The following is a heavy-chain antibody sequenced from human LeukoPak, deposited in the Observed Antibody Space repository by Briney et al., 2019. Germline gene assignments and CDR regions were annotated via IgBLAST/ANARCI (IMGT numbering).Heavy chain of an antibody. CDR2: ISYDGSNK. D-gene: IGHD5-18*01. J-gene: IGHJ4*02. CDR3: ARDSTWIQDF. CDR1: GFTFSSYA. Sequence: GGSLRLSCAASGFTFSSYAMHWVRQAPGKGLEWVAVISYDGSNKYYADSVKGRITISRDNSKNTVYLQMNSLSGEDTAVYYCARDSTWIQDFWGQGTLVTVSS. V-gene: IGHV3-30-3*01.